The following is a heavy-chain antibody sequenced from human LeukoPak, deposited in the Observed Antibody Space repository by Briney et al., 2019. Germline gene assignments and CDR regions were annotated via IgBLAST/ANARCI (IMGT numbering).Heavy chain of an antibody. CDR2: IYYRGST. Sequence: SETLSLTCTVSGGSISSSSYYWGWIRQPPGKGLEWIGSIYYRGSTYYNPSLRSRVTISVDTSKKQFSLKLTSVTAADTAVYYCARDRYGSGSLYYYYYYMDVWGKGTTVTVSS. J-gene: IGHJ6*03. CDR1: GGSISSSSYY. CDR3: ARDRYGSGSLYYYYYYMDV. V-gene: IGHV4-39*07. D-gene: IGHD3-10*01.